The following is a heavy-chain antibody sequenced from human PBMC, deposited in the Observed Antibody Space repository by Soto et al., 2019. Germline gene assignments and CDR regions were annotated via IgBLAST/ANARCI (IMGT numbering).Heavy chain of an antibody. CDR1: GFTFSSYG. D-gene: IGHD6-13*01. Sequence: ESGGGVVQPGRSLRLSCAASGFTFSSYGMHWVRQAPGKGLEWVAVISYDGSNKYYADSVKGRFTISRDNSKNTLYLQMNSLRAEDTAVYYCAKDGAIAAAGGYYYYYGMDVWGQGTTVTVSS. CDR3: AKDGAIAAAGGYYYYYGMDV. CDR2: ISYDGSNK. V-gene: IGHV3-30*18. J-gene: IGHJ6*02.